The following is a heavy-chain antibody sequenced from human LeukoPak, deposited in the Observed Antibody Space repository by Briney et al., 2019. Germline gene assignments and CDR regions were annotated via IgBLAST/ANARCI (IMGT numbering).Heavy chain of an antibody. CDR1: GFTFSRYG. D-gene: IGHD3-9*01. CDR2: ISYDGSNK. Sequence: GGSLRLSCAASGFTFSRYGTHWVRQAPGKGLEWVAVISYDGSNKYYVDSVKGRFTISKDNSKNTLYLQMNSLRAEDTAVYYCAKDRDILTGYLDYWGQGTLVTVSS. CDR3: AKDRDILTGYLDY. J-gene: IGHJ4*02. V-gene: IGHV3-30*18.